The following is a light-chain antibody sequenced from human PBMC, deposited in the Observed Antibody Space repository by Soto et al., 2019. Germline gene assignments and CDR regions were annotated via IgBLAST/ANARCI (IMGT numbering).Light chain of an antibody. Sequence: IVMTQSPLSLPVTPGEPASISCRSSQSLLHSNGYNYFDWYLQKPGQSPQLLIYLGYNRASGVPDRLSGSGSGTDFTLKISRVEAEDVGVYYCMQALQTPLTFGPGTRLEIK. CDR3: MQALQTPLT. V-gene: IGKV2-28*01. J-gene: IGKJ5*01. CDR2: LGY. CDR1: QSLLHSNGYNY.